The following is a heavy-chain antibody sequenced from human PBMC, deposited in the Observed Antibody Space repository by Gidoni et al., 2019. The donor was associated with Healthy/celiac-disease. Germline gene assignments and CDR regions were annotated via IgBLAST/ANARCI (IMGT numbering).Heavy chain of an antibody. CDR3: ARASRIAARHPWFDP. V-gene: IGHV4-59*01. CDR2: IYYSGST. Sequence: QVQLQESGPGLVKPSETLSLTCTVSGGSISSSYWRWIRQPPGKGLEWIGYIYYSGSTNYNPSLKSRVTISVDTSKNQFSLKLSSVTAADTAVYYCARASRIAARHPWFDPWGQGTLVTVSS. CDR1: GGSISSSY. J-gene: IGHJ5*02. D-gene: IGHD6-6*01.